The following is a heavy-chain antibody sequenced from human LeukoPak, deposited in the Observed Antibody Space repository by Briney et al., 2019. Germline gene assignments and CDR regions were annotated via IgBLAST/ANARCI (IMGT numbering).Heavy chain of an antibody. J-gene: IGHJ6*02. Sequence: AASVKVSCKASGYTFTSYDINWVRQATGQGLEWMGWMNPNSGNTGYAQKFQGRVTMTRNTPISTAYMELSSLRSEDTAVYYCARGYFDWLEYYYYGMDVWGQGTTVTVSS. CDR3: ARGYFDWLEYYYYGMDV. CDR2: MNPNSGNT. V-gene: IGHV1-8*01. CDR1: GYTFTSYD. D-gene: IGHD3-9*01.